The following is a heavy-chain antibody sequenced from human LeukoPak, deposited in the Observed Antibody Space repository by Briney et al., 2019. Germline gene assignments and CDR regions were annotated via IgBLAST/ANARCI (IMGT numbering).Heavy chain of an antibody. D-gene: IGHD6-19*01. CDR2: IYPGDSDT. CDR3: ARPAVAGTGGFHFDY. Sequence: GESLKISCKGSGYSFTNYWIGWVRQVPGKGLEYMGVIYPGDSDTRYSPSFQGQVTISADKSISTAYLQWYSLKASDTAMYYCARPAVAGTGGFHFDYWGQGTLVTVSS. J-gene: IGHJ4*02. V-gene: IGHV5-51*01. CDR1: GYSFTNYW.